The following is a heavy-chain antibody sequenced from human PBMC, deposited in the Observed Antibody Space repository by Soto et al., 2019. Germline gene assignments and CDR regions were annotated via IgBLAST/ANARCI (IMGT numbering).Heavy chain of an antibody. J-gene: IGHJ4*02. Sequence: SGPTLVNPTQTLTLTCTFSGFSLSTSRMCVSWIRQPPGKALEWLARIDWDDAKYFNTSLKTRLTVSKDTSKTQVVLTMTNMDPVDTATYYCARMIFRRSGEYYFDYWGQGILVTVSS. V-gene: IGHV2-70*11. CDR1: GFSLSTSRMC. D-gene: IGHD3-3*01. CDR2: IDWDDAK. CDR3: ARMIFRRSGEYYFDY.